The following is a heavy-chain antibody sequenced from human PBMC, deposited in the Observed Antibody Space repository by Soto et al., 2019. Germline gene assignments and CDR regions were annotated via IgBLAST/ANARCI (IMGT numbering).Heavy chain of an antibody. D-gene: IGHD6-19*01. CDR3: ASLVAGTVAFDI. CDR2: IYYSGST. J-gene: IGHJ3*02. CDR1: GGSISSSSYY. Sequence: SETLSLTCTVSGGSISSSSYYWGWIRQPPGKGLEWIGSIYYSGSTYYNPSLKSRVTISVDTSKNQFSLKLSSVTAADTAVYYCASLVAGTVAFDIWGQGTMVTVSS. V-gene: IGHV4-39*01.